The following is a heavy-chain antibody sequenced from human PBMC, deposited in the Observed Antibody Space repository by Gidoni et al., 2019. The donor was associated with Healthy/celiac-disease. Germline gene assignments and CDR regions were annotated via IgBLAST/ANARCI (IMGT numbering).Heavy chain of an antibody. CDR2: IYYSGST. CDR1: GGSISSYY. V-gene: IGHV4-59*01. D-gene: IGHD2-2*02. J-gene: IGHJ4*02. Sequence: QVQLQESGPGLVKPSATLSLTCTVSGGSISSYYWSRLWQPPGKGLEWISDIYYSGSTTNNPSLKSQVTISVDTSKNQFSLKLSSVTAADTAVYYCALDSGPPVGYCSSTSCYTGGIDYWGQGTLVTVSS. CDR3: ALDSGPPVGYCSSTSCYTGGIDY.